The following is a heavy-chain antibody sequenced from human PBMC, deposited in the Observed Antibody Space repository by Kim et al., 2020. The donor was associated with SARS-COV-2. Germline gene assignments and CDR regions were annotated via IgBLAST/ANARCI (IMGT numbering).Heavy chain of an antibody. CDR1: GFTFSNSG. Sequence: GGSLRLSCTASGFTFSNSGMAWVRQAPGKGKEWVSAIGVGGSTFYPDSVRGRCIISRNNSENTLHLQKNSLRAEDTAIDYCATERVGSGWGSYHEYWGQGTPVTVS. J-gene: IGHJ4*02. V-gene: IGHV3-23*01. CDR2: IGVGGST. CDR3: ATERVGSGWGSYHEY. D-gene: IGHD6-25*01.